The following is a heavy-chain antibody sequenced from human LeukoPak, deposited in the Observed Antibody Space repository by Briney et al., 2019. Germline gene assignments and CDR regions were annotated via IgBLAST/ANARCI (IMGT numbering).Heavy chain of an antibody. CDR2: TYYRSKWYN. CDR1: GDSVSNNSAA. D-gene: IGHD6-13*01. V-gene: IGHV6-1*01. Sequence: SQTLSLTCAISGDSVSNNSAAWNWIRQSPSRGLEWLGRTYYRSKWYNDYAASVKSRIIINPDTSKSQFSLQLNSVTPEDTAIYYCARGRSWPLDYWGQGTLVTVSS. CDR3: ARGRSWPLDY. J-gene: IGHJ4*02.